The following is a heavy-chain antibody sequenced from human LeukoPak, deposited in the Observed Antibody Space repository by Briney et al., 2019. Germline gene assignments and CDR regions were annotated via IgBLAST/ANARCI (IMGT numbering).Heavy chain of an antibody. Sequence: ASVKVSCKASGYTFTSYAMNWVRQAPGQGLEWMGWINTNTGNPTYAQGFTGRFVFSLDTSVSTAYLQISSLKAEDTAVYYCARDHSSGYYFSSHFDYWGQGTLVTVSS. J-gene: IGHJ4*02. D-gene: IGHD3-22*01. CDR1: GYTFTSYA. V-gene: IGHV7-4-1*02. CDR3: ARDHSSGYYFSSHFDY. CDR2: INTNTGNP.